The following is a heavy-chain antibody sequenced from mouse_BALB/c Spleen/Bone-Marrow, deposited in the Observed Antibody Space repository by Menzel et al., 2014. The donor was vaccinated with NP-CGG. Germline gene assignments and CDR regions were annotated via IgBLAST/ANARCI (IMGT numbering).Heavy chain of an antibody. D-gene: IGHD1-1*01. Sequence: EVQLQQSGAELVKPGASVKLSCTASGFNIKDTYMHWVKQRPEQGLEWIGRIDPANGNTKYDPKFQGKATITADTSSNTAYLQLGSLTSEDTAVYYCARYRYYGSSYAMDYWGQGTSVTVSS. V-gene: IGHV14-3*02. CDR2: IDPANGNT. J-gene: IGHJ4*01. CDR3: ARYRYYGSSYAMDY. CDR1: GFNIKDTY.